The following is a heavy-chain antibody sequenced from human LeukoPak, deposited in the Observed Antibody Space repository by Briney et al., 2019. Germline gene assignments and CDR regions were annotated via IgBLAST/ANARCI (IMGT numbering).Heavy chain of an antibody. CDR1: XGSISSSIYY. CDR2: IYYSGST. V-gene: IGHV4-39*01. CDR3: ARSRRDYGDYGVDY. J-gene: IGHJ4*02. Sequence: SETLSLTGTVSXGSISSSIYYWGWIRQPPWKGLERIGSIYYSGSTYYNPSLKSRVTISVDTSKNQFSLKLSSVTAADTAVYYCARSRRDYGDYGVDYWGQGTLVTVS. D-gene: IGHD4-17*01.